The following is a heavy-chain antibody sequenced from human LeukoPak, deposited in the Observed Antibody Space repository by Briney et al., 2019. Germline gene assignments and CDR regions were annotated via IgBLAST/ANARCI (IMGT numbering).Heavy chain of an antibody. D-gene: IGHD3-10*01. CDR1: GFTFSSYA. V-gene: IGHV3-23*01. CDR3: AKVFLWFGEPDYFDY. J-gene: IGHJ4*02. CDR2: ISGSGGST. Sequence: GGSLRLSCAASGFTFSSYAMSWVRQAPGKGLEWVSAISGSGGSTYYADSVKGRFTIFRDNSKNTLYLQMNSLRAEDTAVYYCAKVFLWFGEPDYFDYWGQGTLVTVSS.